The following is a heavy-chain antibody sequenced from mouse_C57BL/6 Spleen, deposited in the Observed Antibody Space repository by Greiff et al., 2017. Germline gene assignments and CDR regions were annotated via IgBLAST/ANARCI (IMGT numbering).Heavy chain of an antibody. CDR1: GYTFTDYY. Sequence: VQLQQSGPELVKPGASVKISCKASGYTFTDYYMNWVKQSHGKSLEWIGDINPNNGGTSYNQKFKGKATLTVDKSSSTAYMELRSLTSEDSAVYYCARSSITTVPFAYWGQGTLVTVSA. V-gene: IGHV1-26*01. D-gene: IGHD1-1*01. CDR3: ARSSITTVPFAY. J-gene: IGHJ3*01. CDR2: INPNNGGT.